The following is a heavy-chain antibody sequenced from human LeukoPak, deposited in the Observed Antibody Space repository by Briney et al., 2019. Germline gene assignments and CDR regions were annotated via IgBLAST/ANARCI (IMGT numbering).Heavy chain of an antibody. Sequence: GGSLRLSCAASGFTFSSYGVHWVRQAPGKGLEWVSTISGRAGSSYSPDSLKGRFTISRDNSKNTVYLQMNSLRAEDTAVYYCAKGRGTSDWYFDYWGQGTLVTVSS. CDR2: ISGRAGSS. CDR1: GFTFSSYG. D-gene: IGHD6-19*01. J-gene: IGHJ4*02. CDR3: AKGRGTSDWYFDY. V-gene: IGHV3-23*01.